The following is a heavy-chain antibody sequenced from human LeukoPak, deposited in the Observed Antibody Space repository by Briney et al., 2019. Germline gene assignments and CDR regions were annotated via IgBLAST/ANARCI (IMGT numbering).Heavy chain of an antibody. CDR3: PRAGPYDAFDI. J-gene: IGHJ3*02. Sequence: GGSLRLSCAASGFTVSSNYMSWVRQAPGKGLEWVSVIYSGGSTYFADSVKGRFTTSRHNSKNTLYLQINSLRAEDTAVYYCPRAGPYDAFDIWGQGTMVTVSS. CDR2: IYSGGST. V-gene: IGHV3-53*04. D-gene: IGHD1-14*01. CDR1: GFTVSSNY.